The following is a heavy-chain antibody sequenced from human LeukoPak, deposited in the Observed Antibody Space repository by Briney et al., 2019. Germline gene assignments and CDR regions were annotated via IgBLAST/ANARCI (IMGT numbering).Heavy chain of an antibody. CDR1: GFTFSSYG. J-gene: IGHJ6*02. D-gene: IGHD4-23*01. CDR3: ARETTTVDYYGMDV. Sequence: GGSLRLSCAASGFTFSSYGMHWVRQAPGKGLEWVAVIWYDGSNKYYADSVKGRFTISRDNSKNTLYLQMNSLRAEDTAVYYCARETTTVDYYGMDVWGQGTTVTVSS. V-gene: IGHV3-33*01. CDR2: IWYDGSNK.